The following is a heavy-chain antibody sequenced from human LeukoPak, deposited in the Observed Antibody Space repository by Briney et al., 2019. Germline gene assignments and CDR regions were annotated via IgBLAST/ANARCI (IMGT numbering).Heavy chain of an antibody. CDR1: GFTFSSHW. CDR3: ARAGRSFYGGSSDY. J-gene: IGHJ4*02. CDR2: IKQDGSEK. D-gene: IGHD4-23*01. Sequence: GGSLRLSCAASGFTFSSHWMSWVRQAPGKGPEWVAHIKQDGSEKQYMDSVRGRFTISRDNTKNSMYLQMDSLRDEDTAVYYCARAGRSFYGGSSDYWGQGTLVTVSS. V-gene: IGHV3-7*01.